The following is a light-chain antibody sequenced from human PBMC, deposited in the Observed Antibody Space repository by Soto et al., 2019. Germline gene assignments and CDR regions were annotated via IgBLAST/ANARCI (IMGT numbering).Light chain of an antibody. V-gene: IGKV3-11*01. CDR2: EAS. Sequence: IVLTQSPGTLTLSPGEGATLSCRASQSVDDYLAWYQQKPGQAPRLLIYEASNRATGVPARFSGSGSGTDFTLTISRLEPEDFAVYYCQHRRSWPITYGQGTRLEIK. CDR1: QSVDDY. J-gene: IGKJ5*01. CDR3: QHRRSWPIT.